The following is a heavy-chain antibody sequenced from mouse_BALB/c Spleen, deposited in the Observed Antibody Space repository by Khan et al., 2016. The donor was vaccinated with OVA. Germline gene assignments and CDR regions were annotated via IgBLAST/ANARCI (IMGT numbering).Heavy chain of an antibody. CDR3: ARKNYYGYAMDY. Sequence: VKLLESGPGLVKPSQSLSLTCTVTGYSITSGYAWNWIRQFPGNKLEWMGYISYSGSTSYNPSLRSRISITRDTSKNQFFLQLNSVTTEDTATYYCARKNYYGYAMDYWGQGTSVTVSS. V-gene: IGHV3-2*02. CDR1: GYSITSGYA. CDR2: ISYSGST. J-gene: IGHJ4*01. D-gene: IGHD1-1*01.